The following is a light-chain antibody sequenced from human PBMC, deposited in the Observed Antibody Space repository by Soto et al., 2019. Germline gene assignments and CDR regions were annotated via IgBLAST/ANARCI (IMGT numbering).Light chain of an antibody. CDR3: QQYCTSPYT. CDR1: QSVSSNY. J-gene: IGKJ2*01. Sequence: EIVLTQSPGTLSLSPGERATLSCRASQSVSSNYLAWYQKSPGQPPSLLIYGASNRANGVPDRFSGSVSGTDFTLTISRLEPEEFSVYYCQQYCTSPYTFGQETKLEI. V-gene: IGKV3-20*01. CDR2: GAS.